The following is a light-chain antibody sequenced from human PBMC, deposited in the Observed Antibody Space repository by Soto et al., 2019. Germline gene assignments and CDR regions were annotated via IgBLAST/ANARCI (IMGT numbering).Light chain of an antibody. Sequence: SYELTQPLSVSVSPGQTASITCSGDKLGAQYASWYQQKPGQSPVLVIYQDSKRPSGIPERFSGSNSGNTATLTISGTQAMDEADYYCQAWDSTTFYVFGTGTKV. CDR1: KLGAQY. CDR2: QDS. V-gene: IGLV3-1*01. J-gene: IGLJ1*01. CDR3: QAWDSTTFYV.